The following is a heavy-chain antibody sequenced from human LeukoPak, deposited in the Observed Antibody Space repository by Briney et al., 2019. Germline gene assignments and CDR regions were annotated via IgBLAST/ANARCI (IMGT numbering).Heavy chain of an antibody. CDR3: ARQRYYDSSGYYFDYFDY. CDR2: IGSSGSTI. D-gene: IGHD3-22*01. J-gene: IGHJ4*02. CDR1: GFTFSDYY. V-gene: IGHV3-11*01. Sequence: PGGSLRLSCAASGFTFSDYYMSWIRQAPGKGLEWVSYIGSSGSTIYYADSVKGRFTISRDNAKNSLYLQMNSLRAEDTAVYYCARQRYYDSSGYYFDYFDYWGQGTLVTVSS.